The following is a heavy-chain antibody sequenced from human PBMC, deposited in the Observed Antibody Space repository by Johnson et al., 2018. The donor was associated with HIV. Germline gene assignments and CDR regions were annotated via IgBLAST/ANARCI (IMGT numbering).Heavy chain of an antibody. V-gene: IGHV3-20*04. D-gene: IGHD3-22*01. CDR2: FNWNGGST. CDR1: GFTFDDYG. CDR3: ARDDVRDSSGYYYADAFDI. J-gene: IGHJ3*02. Sequence: EKLVESGGGVVRRGGSLRLSCVASGFTFDDYGMSWVRPAPGKGREWVSRFNWNGGSTGYADSVKGRFTLSIDNAKNSLYLQMNSLRAEDTAFYYCARDDVRDSSGYYYADAFDIWGQGTMVTVSS.